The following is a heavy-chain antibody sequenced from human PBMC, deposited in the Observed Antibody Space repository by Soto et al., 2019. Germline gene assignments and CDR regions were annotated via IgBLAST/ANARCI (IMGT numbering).Heavy chain of an antibody. D-gene: IGHD3-3*01. Sequence: QVQLVQSGAEVKKPGASVKVSCKASGYTFTSYAMHWVRQAPGQRLEWMGWINAGNGNTKYSQKFQGRVTITRDTSASTAYMELSSLRSEDTAVYYCARDLGDDFWSGYYSDYYYYMDVWGKGTTVTVSS. J-gene: IGHJ6*03. V-gene: IGHV1-3*01. CDR1: GYTFTSYA. CDR2: INAGNGNT. CDR3: ARDLGDDFWSGYYSDYYYYMDV.